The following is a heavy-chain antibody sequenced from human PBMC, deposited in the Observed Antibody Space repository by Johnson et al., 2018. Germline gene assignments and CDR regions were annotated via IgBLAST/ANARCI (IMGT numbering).Heavy chain of an antibody. J-gene: IGHJ3*02. D-gene: IGHD3-10*01. CDR1: GFTFGDYA. V-gene: IGHV3-49*03. CDR3: TRGPLWFGETHDAFDS. Sequence: VQLQESGGGLVQPGRSLRLSCTASGFTFGDYAMSWFRQAPGKGLEWVGFIRSKAYGGTTEYAASVKGRFTISRDESKSIAYLQRNSLKTEDTAVFYCTRGPLWFGETHDAFDSWGQGTMVTVSS. CDR2: IRSKAYGGTT.